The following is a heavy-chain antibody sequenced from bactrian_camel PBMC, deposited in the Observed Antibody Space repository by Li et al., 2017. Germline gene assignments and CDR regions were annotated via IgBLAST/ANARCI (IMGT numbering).Heavy chain of an antibody. CDR3: ATEGPLRGGTAPDPRRLYRGVSCEKGTSYTN. J-gene: IGHJ4*01. Sequence: VQLVESGGGLVQPGGSLRLACAASGLTFTKYHMTWVRHIPGKGLKWVSHISAGGNIKYADSVKGRFTVSQDGDKNTLYLQMDRMSPDDTAIYYCATEGPLRGGTAPDPRRLYRGVSCEKGTSYTNWGQGTQVTVS. CDR1: GLTFTKYH. D-gene: IGHD2*01. V-gene: IGHV3S40*01. CDR2: ISAGGNI.